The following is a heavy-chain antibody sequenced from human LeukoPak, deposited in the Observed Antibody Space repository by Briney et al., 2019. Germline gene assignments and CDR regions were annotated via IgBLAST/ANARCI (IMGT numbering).Heavy chain of an antibody. CDR2: ISSRSTYI. Sequence: GGSLRLSCAASGFTFSSFSMNWVRQAPGKGLEWVSSISSRSTYIYYADSVKGRSTISRDNAKNSLYLQMNSLRAEDTAVYFCAKSTRAVMAMMDVWGKGTTVTVSS. V-gene: IGHV3-21*01. D-gene: IGHD3-16*01. CDR1: GFTFSSFS. J-gene: IGHJ6*04. CDR3: AKSTRAVMAMMDV.